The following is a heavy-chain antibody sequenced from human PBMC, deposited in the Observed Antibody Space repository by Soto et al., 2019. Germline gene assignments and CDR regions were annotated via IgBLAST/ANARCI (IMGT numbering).Heavy chain of an antibody. CDR3: GKDGIYSANYGRYIDL. V-gene: IGHV3-30*18. CDR1: GFTFSSYG. D-gene: IGHD1-26*01. Sequence: QKQVVESGGGVVQAGRSLRLSCLASGFTFSSYGMHWVRQAPGKGLEWVAVISYDGSHIYYADSVKDRSFTISRDNSKNTVHLQMNSLRTEDTATYYCGKDGIYSANYGRYIDLWGRGTLVTVSS. CDR2: ISYDGSHI. J-gene: IGHJ2*01.